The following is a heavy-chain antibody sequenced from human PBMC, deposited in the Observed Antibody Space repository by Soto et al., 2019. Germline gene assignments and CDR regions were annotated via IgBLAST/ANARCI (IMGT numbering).Heavy chain of an antibody. CDR3: ARGEVVAD. J-gene: IGHJ4*02. CDR2: IYSGGRT. V-gene: IGHV3-53*01. Sequence: GALRLSCAASGFTVSNNYMSWVRQAPGKGLECVSIIYSGGRTFYLDSVKGRFTISRDNSKNTLYLQMNSLRAEDTAVDYWARGEVVADWGQGTLVTVSS. D-gene: IGHD3-22*01. CDR1: GFTVSNNY.